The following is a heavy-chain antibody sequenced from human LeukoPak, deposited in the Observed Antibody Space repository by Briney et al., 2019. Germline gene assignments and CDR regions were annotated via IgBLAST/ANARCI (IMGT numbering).Heavy chain of an antibody. CDR3: TRASSSWGFYDY. J-gene: IGHJ4*02. D-gene: IGHD6-13*01. CDR2: IRSXAXGXTT. CDR1: XXTXXDXX. V-gene: IGHV3-49*03. Sequence: GGXLRLSCTXSXXTXXDXXXXXXXXXXXXXXXWXGFIRSXAXGXTTEYAASVXGXFTISRDDSKSIAYLQMNSLKTXDTAVYYCTRASSSWGFYDYWGQGTLVTVSS.